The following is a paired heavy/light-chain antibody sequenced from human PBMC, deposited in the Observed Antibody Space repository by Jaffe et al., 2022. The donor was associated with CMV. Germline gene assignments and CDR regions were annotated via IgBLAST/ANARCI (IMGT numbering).Heavy chain of an antibody. CDR3: ARDPIYCGGDCYRWYYFDY. Sequence: EVQLVESGGGLVKPGGSLRLSCAASGFTFSSYSMNWVRQAPGKGLEWVSSISSSSSYIYYADSVKGRFTISRDNAKNSLYLQMNSLRAEDTAVYYCARDPIYCGGDCYRWYYFDYWGQGTLVTVSS. V-gene: IGHV3-21*01. J-gene: IGHJ4*02. CDR2: ISSSSSYI. D-gene: IGHD2-21*02. CDR1: GFTFSSYS.
Light chain of an antibody. J-gene: IGKJ4*01. V-gene: IGKV3-20*01. CDR2: GAS. CDR1: QSVSSSY. Sequence: EIVLTQSPGTLSLSPGERATLSCRASQSVSSSYLAWYQQKPGQAPRLLIYGASSRATGIPDRFSGSGSGTDFTLTISRLEPEDFAVYYCQQYGSSPTFGGGTKVEIK. CDR3: QQYGSSPT.